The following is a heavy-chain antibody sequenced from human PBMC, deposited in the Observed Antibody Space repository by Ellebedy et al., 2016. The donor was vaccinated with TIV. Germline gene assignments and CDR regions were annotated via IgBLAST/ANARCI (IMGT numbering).Heavy chain of an antibody. D-gene: IGHD6-19*01. Sequence: GESLKISCAASGFSFRSYWMSWVRQAPGKGLEWVANIYQDGGVQYYVDSVKGRFTISRDNANNSLFLQMNSLRAEDTAIYSCARAGGAMTGTGYGMDVWGQGTTVTVSS. CDR2: IYQDGGVQ. V-gene: IGHV3-7*01. CDR1: GFSFRSYW. CDR3: ARAGGAMTGTGYGMDV. J-gene: IGHJ6*02.